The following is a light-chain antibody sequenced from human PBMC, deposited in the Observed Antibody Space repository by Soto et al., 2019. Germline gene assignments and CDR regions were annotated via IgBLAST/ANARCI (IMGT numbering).Light chain of an antibody. CDR1: QSVGNSY. V-gene: IGKV3-20*01. CDR3: HQYATAPLT. CDR2: HAS. Sequence: EIVLTQSPGTLSLSPGERATLSCSASQSVGNSYLAWYQQKPSQPPRLLIYHASIRATVTPYRFSGSGSGTDFTLTISRLEPEDFAVYYCHQYATAPLTFGGGNKVEIK. J-gene: IGKJ4*01.